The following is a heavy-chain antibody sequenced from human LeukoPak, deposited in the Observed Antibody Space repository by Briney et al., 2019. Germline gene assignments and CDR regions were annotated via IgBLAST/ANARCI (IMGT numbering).Heavy chain of an antibody. Sequence: ASVKVSCKASGGTFSSYAISWVRQAPGQGLEWMGWINPNSGGTNYAQKFQGRVTMTRDTSISTAYMELSRLRSDDTAVYYCARGATSSGYYLAGAFDIWGQGTMVTVSS. D-gene: IGHD3-22*01. CDR2: INPNSGGT. V-gene: IGHV1-2*02. J-gene: IGHJ3*02. CDR1: GGTFSSYA. CDR3: ARGATSSGYYLAGAFDI.